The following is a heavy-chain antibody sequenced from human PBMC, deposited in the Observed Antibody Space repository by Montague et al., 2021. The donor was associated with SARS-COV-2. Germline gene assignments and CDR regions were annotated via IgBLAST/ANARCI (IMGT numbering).Heavy chain of an antibody. CDR1: GDSVSSNSAT. J-gene: IGHJ6*02. Sequence: CAISGDSVSSNSATWNWVRQSPSRGLEWLGRTYYRSKWYNDYAVXVRGRVTINPDTSKNQFSLQLNSVTPEDTAIYYCTSGREGNYNVMDVWGQGTTVTFSS. CDR2: TYYRSKWYN. CDR3: TSGREGNYNVMDV. V-gene: IGHV6-1*01. D-gene: IGHD3-10*01.